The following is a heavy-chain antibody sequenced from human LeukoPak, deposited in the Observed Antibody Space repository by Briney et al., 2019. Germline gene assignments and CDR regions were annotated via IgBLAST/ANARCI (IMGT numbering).Heavy chain of an antibody. CDR1: RYTFNSYG. V-gene: IGHV1-18*01. Sequence: GASVKVSCKASRYTFNSYGITWVRQAPGQPREWMGWISAYNFNTNYAQKLHGRVTMPPDTSTRPAHMYPKSLTPDDTAVYYCARSQPYGPTDFDYWGQGALVTVSS. D-gene: IGHD3-10*01. CDR2: ISAYNFNT. J-gene: IGHJ4*02. CDR3: ARSQPYGPTDFDY.